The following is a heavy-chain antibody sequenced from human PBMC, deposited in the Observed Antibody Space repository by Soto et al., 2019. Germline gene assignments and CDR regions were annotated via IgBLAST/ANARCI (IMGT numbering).Heavy chain of an antibody. V-gene: IGHV5-10-1*01. CDR3: ASSSIAPYNYGMDV. J-gene: IGHJ6*02. CDR2: IDPSDSYT. Sequence: PGESLKISCKGSGYSFTSYWISWVRQMPGKGLEWMGRIDPSDSYTNYSPSFQGHVTISADKSISTAYLQWSSLKASGTAMYYCASSSIAPYNYGMDVWGQGTTVTVSS. CDR1: GYSFTSYW. D-gene: IGHD6-6*01.